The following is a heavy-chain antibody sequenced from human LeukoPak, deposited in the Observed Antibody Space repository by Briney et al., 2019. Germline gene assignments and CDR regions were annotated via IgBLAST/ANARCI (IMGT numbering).Heavy chain of an antibody. V-gene: IGHV3-11*05. Sequence: GGSLRLSCAASGLTFSDYSMSWIRQAPGKGLEWVSYISTSSSYTNYADSVKGRFTISRDNAKNSLYLQMNSLRAEDTAVYYCARDRYYASGSYNWFDPGAREPWSPSPQ. CDR3: ARDRYYASGSYNWFDP. D-gene: IGHD3-10*01. J-gene: IGHJ5*02. CDR2: ISTSSSYT. CDR1: GLTFSDYS.